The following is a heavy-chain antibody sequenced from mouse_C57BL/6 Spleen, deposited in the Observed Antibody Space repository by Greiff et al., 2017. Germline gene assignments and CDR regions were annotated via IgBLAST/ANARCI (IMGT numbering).Heavy chain of an antibody. CDR1: SYTFTSYW. V-gene: IGHV1-55*01. CDR3: ARETGTRAMDY. CDR2: IYPGSGST. J-gene: IGHJ4*01. Sequence: QVQLQQPGAELVKPGASVKMSCKASSYTFTSYWITWVKQRPGQGLEWIGDIYPGSGSTNYNEKFKSKATLTVDTSSSTAYMQLSSLTSEDSAVYYCARETGTRAMDYWGQGTSVTVSS. D-gene: IGHD4-1*01.